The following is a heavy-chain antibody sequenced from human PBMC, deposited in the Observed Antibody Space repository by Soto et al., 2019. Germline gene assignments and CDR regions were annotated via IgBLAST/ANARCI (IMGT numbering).Heavy chain of an antibody. Sequence: VSLGLSFAASGVTVSSNYMSWVRQAPGKGLEWVSVIYSGGSTYYADSVKGRFTISRDNSKNTLYLQMNSLRAEDTAVYYCARGVNYYGSGSPNWFDPWGQGTLVTVSS. CDR2: IYSGGST. V-gene: IGHV3-53*01. CDR1: GVTVSSNY. D-gene: IGHD3-10*01. CDR3: ARGVNYYGSGSPNWFDP. J-gene: IGHJ5*02.